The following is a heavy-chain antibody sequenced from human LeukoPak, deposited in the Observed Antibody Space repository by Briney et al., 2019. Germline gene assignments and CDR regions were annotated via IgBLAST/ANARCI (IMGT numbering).Heavy chain of an antibody. CDR3: ARQRLELQRLHWFDP. Sequence: SETLSLTCTVSGGSISSGGYYWSWIRQHPGKGLEWIGYIYYSGSTYYNPSLKSRVTISVDTSKNQFSLKLSSVTATDTAIYYCARQRLELQRLHWFDPWGQGTLVTVSS. V-gene: IGHV4-31*03. CDR1: GGSISSGGYY. J-gene: IGHJ5*02. CDR2: IYYSGST. D-gene: IGHD1-7*01.